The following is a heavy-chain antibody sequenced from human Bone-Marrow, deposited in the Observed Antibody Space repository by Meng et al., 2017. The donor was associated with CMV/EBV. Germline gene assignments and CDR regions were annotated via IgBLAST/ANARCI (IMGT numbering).Heavy chain of an antibody. D-gene: IGHD2-2*01. V-gene: IGHV1-18*01. CDR1: GYTFTSYG. J-gene: IGHJ4*02. CDR2: ISAYNGNT. CDR3: AATKDIVVVPAAIDY. Sequence: ASVKVSCKASGYTFTSYGISWVRQAPGQGLEWMGWISAYNGNTNYAQKLQGRVTMTTDTSTSTAYMELRSLRSEDTAVYYCAATKDIVVVPAAIDYWGQGTRVTVSS.